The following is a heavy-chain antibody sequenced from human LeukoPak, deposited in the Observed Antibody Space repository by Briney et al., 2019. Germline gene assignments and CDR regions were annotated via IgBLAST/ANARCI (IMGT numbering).Heavy chain of an antibody. V-gene: IGHV4-34*01. J-gene: IGHJ4*02. CDR2: INHSGST. D-gene: IGHD5-12*01. Sequence: SETLSLTCAVYGGSFSGYYWSWIRQPPGKGLEWIGEINHSGSTNYNPSLKSRVTISVDTSKNQFSLKLSSVTAADTAVYYCARDRRGYVSWEFDYWGQGTLVTVSS. CDR3: ARDRRGYVSWEFDY. CDR1: GGSFSGYY.